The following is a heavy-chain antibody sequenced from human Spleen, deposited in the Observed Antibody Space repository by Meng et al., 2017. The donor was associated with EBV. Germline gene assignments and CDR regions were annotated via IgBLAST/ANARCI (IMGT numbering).Heavy chain of an antibody. CDR3: ARALWNKVDF. CDR2: IYHGGGT. V-gene: IGHV4-61*01. J-gene: IGHJ4*02. Sequence: VRLPESGPGLLKPSETLSLTCTVSGASVNSGSYYWSWIRQPPGKELEWIGYIYHGGGTSYNPSLKSRVTISVDASKNEFSLKLFSVTAADTAVYYCARALWNKVDFWGQGTLVTVSS. D-gene: IGHD1/OR15-1a*01. CDR1: GASVNSGSYY.